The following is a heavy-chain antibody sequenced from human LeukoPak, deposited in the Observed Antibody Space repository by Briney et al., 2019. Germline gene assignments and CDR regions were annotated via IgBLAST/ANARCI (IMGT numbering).Heavy chain of an antibody. CDR1: GGSFSGYY. Sequence: SETLSLTCAVYGGSFSGYYWSWIRQPPGKGLEWIGEINHSGSTNYNPSLKSPFTILVDTSKHQFSLKLSSVPAAATAVYYCARRYRRKGCSGGSCSSNFDYWGQGTLVTVSS. J-gene: IGHJ4*02. CDR3: ARRYRRKGCSGGSCSSNFDY. D-gene: IGHD2-15*01. CDR2: INHSGST. V-gene: IGHV4-34*01.